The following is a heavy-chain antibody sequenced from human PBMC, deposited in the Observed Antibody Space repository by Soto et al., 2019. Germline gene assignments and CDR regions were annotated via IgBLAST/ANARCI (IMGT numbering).Heavy chain of an antibody. CDR1: GFSLSTSGVG. J-gene: IGHJ4*02. CDR3: AHSAYYYDSSGYYLYYFDY. CDR2: IYWNDDK. V-gene: IGHV2-5*01. Sequence: QITLKESGPTLVKPTQTLTLTCTFSGFSLSTSGVGVGWIRQPPGKALEWLALIYWNDDKRYSPSLKSRLTITKDTSKNQVVLTMNNMDPVDTATYYCAHSAYYYDSSGYYLYYFDYWGQGTLVTVSS. D-gene: IGHD3-22*01.